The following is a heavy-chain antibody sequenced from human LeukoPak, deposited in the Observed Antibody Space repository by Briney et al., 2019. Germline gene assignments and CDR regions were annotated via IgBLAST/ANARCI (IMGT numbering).Heavy chain of an antibody. Sequence: ASVKVSCKTSGYIFTDYDINWMRQATGQGLEWMGWMNPYSGSTGYAQNFQGRVTMTRDTSITTAYMELSSLTSEDTAVYYCARASARIERGSYRFDYWGQGTLVTVSS. J-gene: IGHJ4*02. V-gene: IGHV1-8*01. CDR1: GYIFTDYD. D-gene: IGHD1-26*01. CDR3: ARASARIERGSYRFDY. CDR2: MNPYSGST.